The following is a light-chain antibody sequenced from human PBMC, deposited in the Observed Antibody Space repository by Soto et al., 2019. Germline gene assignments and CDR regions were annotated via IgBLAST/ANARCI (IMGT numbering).Light chain of an antibody. V-gene: IGKV1-5*03. J-gene: IGKJ2*01. CDR3: QHYKTWPPYT. CDR2: KAS. CDR1: QSVGKY. Sequence: DIPMTQSPSTLSASVGDRVTITCRASQSVGKYLAWYQQRPGKAPKGLISKASILESGAPSRFSGSGSGTEFTLTISSLQPEDFATYYCQHYKTWPPYTFGQGTKLEIK.